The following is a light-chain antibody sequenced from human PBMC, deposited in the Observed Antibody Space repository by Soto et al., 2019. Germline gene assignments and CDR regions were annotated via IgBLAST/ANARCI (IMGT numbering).Light chain of an antibody. Sequence: DIQMTQSPSTLSASVGDRVTITCRASQTISRWLAGYQQKPEKAPKLLIYGVSSLESGVPSRFSGSGSGTEFTLTISSLQPGDFATYYCQQYDAFPYTFGQGTKLEIK. CDR1: QTISRW. V-gene: IGKV1-5*01. J-gene: IGKJ2*01. CDR3: QQYDAFPYT. CDR2: GVS.